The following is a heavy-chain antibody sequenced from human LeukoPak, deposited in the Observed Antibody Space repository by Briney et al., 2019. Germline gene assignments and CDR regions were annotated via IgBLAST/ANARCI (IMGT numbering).Heavy chain of an antibody. CDR3: ARANFLYCSSTTCLFDY. CDR1: GYTFTDYY. Sequence: ASVKVSCKASGYTFTDYYMHWVRQAPGQGFEWMGWINPNDGDTNYAQKSQGRVTMTRDTSISTAHTEVSRLRSDDTAVYYCARANFLYCSSTTCLFDYWGQGTLVTVSS. J-gene: IGHJ4*02. V-gene: IGHV1-2*02. D-gene: IGHD2-2*01. CDR2: INPNDGDT.